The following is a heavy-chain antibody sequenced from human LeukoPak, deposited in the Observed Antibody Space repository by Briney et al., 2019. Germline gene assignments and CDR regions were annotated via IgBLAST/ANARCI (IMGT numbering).Heavy chain of an antibody. CDR2: IIPIFGTA. V-gene: IGHV1-69*05. CDR1: GGTFSSYA. CDR3: AREMVTRRYYYYYGMDV. D-gene: IGHD2-21*02. J-gene: IGHJ6*02. Sequence: SVKVSCKASGGTFSSYAISWVRQAPGQGLEWMGGIIPIFGTANYAQKFQGRVTITTDESTSTAYMELSSLRSEDTAVYYCAREMVTRRYYYYYGMDVWGQGTTVTVSS.